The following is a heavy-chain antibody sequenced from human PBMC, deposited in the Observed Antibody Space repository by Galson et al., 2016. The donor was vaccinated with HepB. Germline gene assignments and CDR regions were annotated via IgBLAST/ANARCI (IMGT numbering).Heavy chain of an antibody. Sequence: SLRLSCAASGFTFSSYAMSFVRQAPGKGLEWVSAITGSGTSTYYADSGKGRLTISRDNSKNTLYLQMNSLRAEDTAVYYCAKAYSSGWYFFDYWGQGTLVTVSS. J-gene: IGHJ4*02. V-gene: IGHV3-23*01. CDR2: ITGSGTST. CDR3: AKAYSSGWYFFDY. CDR1: GFTFSSYA. D-gene: IGHD6-19*01.